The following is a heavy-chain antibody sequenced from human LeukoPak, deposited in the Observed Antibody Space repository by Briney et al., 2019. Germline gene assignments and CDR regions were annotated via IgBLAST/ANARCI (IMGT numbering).Heavy chain of an antibody. D-gene: IGHD6-19*01. CDR1: GFDFRSSW. CDR2: IKQDGGEK. V-gene: IGHV3-7*05. CDR3: AKGKTGWDIDF. J-gene: IGHJ4*02. Sequence: GGSLRLSCEASGFDFRSSWVHWVRQAPGKGLQWVADIKQDGGEKSYLDSVKSRFTISRDDAKNSLFLQMNQLRVDDTAVYYCAKGKTGWDIDFWGQGTLVTVSS.